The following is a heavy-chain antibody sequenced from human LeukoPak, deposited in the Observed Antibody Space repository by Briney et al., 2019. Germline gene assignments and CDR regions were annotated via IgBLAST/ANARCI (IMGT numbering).Heavy chain of an antibody. CDR2: IRYDGSNK. D-gene: IGHD4-17*01. Sequence: PGGSLRLSCAASGFTFSSYGMHWVRQAPGKGLEWVAFIRYDGSNKYYADSVKGRFTISRDNSKSTLYLQMNSLRAEDTAVYYCAKDATTVTTFYFDYWGQGTLVTVSP. CDR1: GFTFSSYG. J-gene: IGHJ4*02. V-gene: IGHV3-30*02. CDR3: AKDATTVTTFYFDY.